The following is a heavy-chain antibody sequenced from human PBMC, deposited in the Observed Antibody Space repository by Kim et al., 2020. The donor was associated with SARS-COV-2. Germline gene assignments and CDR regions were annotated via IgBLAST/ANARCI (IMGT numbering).Heavy chain of an antibody. J-gene: IGHJ4*02. V-gene: IGHV3-74*01. CDR3: ARAIIGTNTFDY. D-gene: IGHD1-7*01. CDR2: INNDGSRR. CDR1: GFTFSTYW. Sequence: GGSPRLSCEGSGFTFSTYWMDWVRQAPGKGLVWVSRINNDGSRRDYADSVKGRFTISRDNAKNTLYLQMNSLRAEDTAVYYCARAIIGTNTFDYWGQGTL.